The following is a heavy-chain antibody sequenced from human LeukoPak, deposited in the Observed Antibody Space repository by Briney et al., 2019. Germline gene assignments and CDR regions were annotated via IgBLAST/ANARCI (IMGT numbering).Heavy chain of an antibody. CDR1: GFTFSSYW. CDR2: IKQDGSEK. J-gene: IGHJ4*02. V-gene: IGHV3-7*03. Sequence: GGSLRLSCAASGFTFSSYWMSWVRQAPGKGLEWVANIKQDGSEKYYVDSVKGRFTISRDNAKNSLYLQMNSLRAKDTALYYCAKPAKTDYADYWGQGTLVTVSS. CDR3: AKPAKTDYADY. D-gene: IGHD1-14*01.